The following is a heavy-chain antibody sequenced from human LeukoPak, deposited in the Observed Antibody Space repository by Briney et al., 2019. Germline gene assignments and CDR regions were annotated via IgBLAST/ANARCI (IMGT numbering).Heavy chain of an antibody. V-gene: IGHV4-39*07. Sequence: PSETLSLTCSVSAGSINGSNYYWTWIRQPPGRGLEWIGSIYYTGITYCNPSLKSRVTISVDTSKNQFSLRPRSVTAADTAVYYCATDGPARKTPRYYFDFWGQGTLVTVSS. CDR1: AGSINGSNYY. CDR2: IYYTGIT. CDR3: ATDGPARKTPRYYFDF. J-gene: IGHJ4*02. D-gene: IGHD1-14*01.